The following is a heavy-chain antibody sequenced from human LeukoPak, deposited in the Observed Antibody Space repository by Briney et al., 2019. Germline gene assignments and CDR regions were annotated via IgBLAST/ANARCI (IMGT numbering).Heavy chain of an antibody. D-gene: IGHD6-19*01. J-gene: IGHJ4*02. Sequence: PGGSLRLSCAASGFTFGTYAMSWARQAPGKGLEWASVISGSGGSTNYADSVKGRFTISRDNSKNTLFLQMSSLRAEDTAVYYCAKVMSRGTSVAAAFDYWGQGTLVTVSS. V-gene: IGHV3-23*01. CDR2: ISGSGGST. CDR1: GFTFGTYA. CDR3: AKVMSRGTSVAAAFDY.